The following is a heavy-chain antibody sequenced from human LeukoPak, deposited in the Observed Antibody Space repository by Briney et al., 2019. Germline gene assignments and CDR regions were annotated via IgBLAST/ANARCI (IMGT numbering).Heavy chain of an antibody. CDR1: GASVSSSNYY. CDR2: IYYSGSA. V-gene: IGHV4-61*01. Sequence: PSETLSLTCIVSGASVSSSNYYWSWIRQPPGKGLEWIGYIYYSGSANYNPSLKSRVTISVDTSKNQFSLKLSSVTAADTAVYYCARFYGDSPAGYWGQGTLVTVSS. J-gene: IGHJ4*02. D-gene: IGHD4-17*01. CDR3: ARFYGDSPAGY.